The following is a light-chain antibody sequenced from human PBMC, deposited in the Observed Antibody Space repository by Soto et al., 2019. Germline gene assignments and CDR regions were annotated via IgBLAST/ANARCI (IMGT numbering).Light chain of an antibody. CDR3: GTWDSGLSGLSSV. V-gene: IGLV1-51*01. J-gene: IGLJ1*01. CDR1: NSNIGNNY. CDR2: DND. Sequence: QSVLTQPPSVSASPGQTVTISCSGSNSNIGNNYVSWYQQLPGTAPKLLIYDNDVLPLEIPDRFSGSKSGTSASLAITGLQTGDEADYFCGTWDSGLSGLSSVFGTGTKLTVL.